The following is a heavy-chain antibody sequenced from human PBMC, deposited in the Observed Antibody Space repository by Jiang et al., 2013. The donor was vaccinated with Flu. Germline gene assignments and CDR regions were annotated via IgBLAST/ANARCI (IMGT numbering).Heavy chain of an antibody. CDR1: GYTFTNYG. J-gene: IGHJ4*02. D-gene: IGHD1-14*01. Sequence: GAEVKKPGASVKASCKTSGYTFTNYGVTWVRQAPGQGLEWVGWISPYSGHTDFAQRLQDRLSMTTDTSTSTAYMELRDLRSDDTAVYYCARELYREVDYWGQGTRVTVSS. CDR3: ARELYREVDY. V-gene: IGHV1-18*01. CDR2: ISPYSGHT.